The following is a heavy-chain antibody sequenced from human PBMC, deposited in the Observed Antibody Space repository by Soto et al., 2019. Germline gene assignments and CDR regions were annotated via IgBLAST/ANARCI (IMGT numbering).Heavy chain of an antibody. D-gene: IGHD3-10*01. CDR3: AREGVQHGSGPYYYYGMDV. Sequence: GGALRLSCAASGFTFSSYSMNWVRQAPGKGLEWVSSISSSSSYIYYADSVKGRFTISRDNAKNSLYLQMNSLRAEDTAVYYCAREGVQHGSGPYYYYGMDVWGQGTTVTVSS. CDR1: GFTFSSYS. V-gene: IGHV3-21*01. J-gene: IGHJ6*02. CDR2: ISSSSSYI.